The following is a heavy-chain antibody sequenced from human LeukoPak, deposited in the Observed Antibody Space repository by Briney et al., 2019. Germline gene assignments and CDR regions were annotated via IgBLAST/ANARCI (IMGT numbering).Heavy chain of an antibody. Sequence: GGSLRLSCAASGFTFSSYSMNWVRQAPGKGLEWVSSISSSSSYIYYADSVKGRFTISRDNAKNSLYLQMNSLRAEDTAVYYCAREWSDFWSGYYLRSADAFDIWGQGTMVTVSS. D-gene: IGHD3-3*01. J-gene: IGHJ3*02. V-gene: IGHV3-21*01. CDR2: ISSSSSYI. CDR1: GFTFSSYS. CDR3: AREWSDFWSGYYLRSADAFDI.